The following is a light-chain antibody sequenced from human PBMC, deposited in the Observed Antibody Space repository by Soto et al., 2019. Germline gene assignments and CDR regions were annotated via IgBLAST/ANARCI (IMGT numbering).Light chain of an antibody. CDR1: TSVSRN. CDR2: GAS. J-gene: IGKJ1*01. Sequence: EIVVTQSPTTPSVSPGERGTLSCTASTSVSRNLAWYQQKPCQPPRLLLYGASTRATGIPASFSGSGSGTEFTLTISSLQSEDFAVYYCQQYNNWHPWTFGQGTKVDIK. V-gene: IGKV3-15*01. CDR3: QQYNNWHPWT.